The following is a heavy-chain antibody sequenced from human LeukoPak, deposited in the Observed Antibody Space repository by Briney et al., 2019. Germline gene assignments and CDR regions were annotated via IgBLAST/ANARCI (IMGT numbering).Heavy chain of an antibody. J-gene: IGHJ3*02. V-gene: IGHV3-53*01. CDR1: GFTFGRFG. Sequence: GGSLRLSCAASGFTFGRFGMSWVRQAPGKGLEWVSVIYSDGNTYYADSVKGRFTISRDNSKNTLYLQMNSLRAEDTAVYYCARDRRLLYFGELFHDAFDIWGQGTMVTVSS. CDR3: ARDRRLLYFGELFHDAFDI. D-gene: IGHD3-10*01. CDR2: IYSDGNT.